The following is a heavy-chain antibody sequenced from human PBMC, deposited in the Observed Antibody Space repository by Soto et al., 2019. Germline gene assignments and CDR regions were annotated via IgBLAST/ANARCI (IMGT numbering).Heavy chain of an antibody. CDR2: IYHSGST. J-gene: IGHJ4*02. D-gene: IGHD6-25*01. CDR1: GGSISSSNW. CDR3: ARGIAAKPAPFDY. V-gene: IGHV4-4*02. Sequence: SETLSLTCAVSGGSISSSNWWSWVRQPPGKGLEWIGEIYHSGSTNYNPSLKSRVTISVDKSKNQFSLKLSSVTAADTAVYYCARGIAAKPAPFDYWGQGTLVTVSS.